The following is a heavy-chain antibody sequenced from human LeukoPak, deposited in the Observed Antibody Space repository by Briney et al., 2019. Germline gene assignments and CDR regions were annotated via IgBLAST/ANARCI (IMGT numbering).Heavy chain of an antibody. Sequence: GGSLRLSCAASGFTFSSYAMSWVRQAPGKGLEWVSAISGSGGTTYYADSVKGRFAISRDNSKNTLYLQMNSLRAEDTAVYYCAKSYCTTTKCYHVDYWGQGTLVTVSS. J-gene: IGHJ4*02. D-gene: IGHD2-2*01. CDR1: GFTFSSYA. CDR2: ISGSGGTT. CDR3: AKSYCTTTKCYHVDY. V-gene: IGHV3-23*01.